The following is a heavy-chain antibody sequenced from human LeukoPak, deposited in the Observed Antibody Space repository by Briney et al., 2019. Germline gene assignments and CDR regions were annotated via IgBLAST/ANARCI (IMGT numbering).Heavy chain of an antibody. Sequence: GGSLRLSCAASGFTFSNYWMNWARQAPGKGLEWVASMKQDGSVIYYVDSVKGRFSISRDNAKNSLYLQMTSLRAEDTAVYYCARGDHCSSTSCYKSYGIDVWGQGTTVTVSS. D-gene: IGHD2-2*02. CDR3: ARGDHCSSTSCYKSYGIDV. CDR2: MKQDGSVI. V-gene: IGHV3-7*01. CDR1: GFTFSNYW. J-gene: IGHJ6*02.